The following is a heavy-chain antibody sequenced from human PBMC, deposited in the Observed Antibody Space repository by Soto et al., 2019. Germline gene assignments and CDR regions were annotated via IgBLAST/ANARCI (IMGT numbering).Heavy chain of an antibody. J-gene: IGHJ4*02. CDR2: MNPNSGNT. D-gene: IGHD1-1*01. V-gene: IGHV1-8*01. CDR3: AREPRTGTIDY. CDR1: GYTFSSHD. Sequence: QVQLVQSGAEVKKPGASVKVSCKASGYTFSSHDFNWVRQATGQGLEWMGWMNPNSGNTGYAQKFQGRVTMTRDTSISTADMELSSLRSEDTAVYYCAREPRTGTIDYWGQGTLVTVSS.